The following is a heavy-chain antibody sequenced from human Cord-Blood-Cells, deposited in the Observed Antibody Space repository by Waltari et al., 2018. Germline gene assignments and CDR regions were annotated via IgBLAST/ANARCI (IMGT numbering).Heavy chain of an antibody. J-gene: IGHJ6*02. CDR1: GGSFSGYY. V-gene: IGHV4-34*01. Sequence: QVQLQQWGAGLLKPSETLSLTCAVYGGSFSGYYWSWIRQPPGKGLEWIGEINHSGSTNYNPPLRSRVTISVDTSKNQFSLKLSSVTAADTAVYYCASEGAAAVSYGMDVWGQGTTVTVSS. D-gene: IGHD6-13*01. CDR2: INHSGST. CDR3: ASEGAAAVSYGMDV.